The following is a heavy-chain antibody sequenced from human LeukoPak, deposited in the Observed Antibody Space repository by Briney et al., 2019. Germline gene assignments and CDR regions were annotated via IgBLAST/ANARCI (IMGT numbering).Heavy chain of an antibody. Sequence: PGGSLRLSCAASGFTFDDYGMGWVRQAPGKGLEWVSGINWNGGSTGYADSVKGRFTISRDNAKNSLYLQMNSLRVEDTALYYCARGIRFLEWLSGFDYWGQGTLVTVSS. V-gene: IGHV3-20*04. J-gene: IGHJ4*02. CDR2: INWNGGST. CDR3: ARGIRFLEWLSGFDY. D-gene: IGHD3-3*01. CDR1: GFTFDDYG.